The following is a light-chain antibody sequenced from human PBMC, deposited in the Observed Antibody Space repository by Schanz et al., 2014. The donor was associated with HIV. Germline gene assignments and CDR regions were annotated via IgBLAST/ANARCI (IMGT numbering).Light chain of an antibody. Sequence: EIVLTQSPATLSVSPGERATLSCRASQSVSSSLAWYQQKPGQAPRLLIYGASNRATGIPARFAGSGSGTDFTLTISSLEPEDFAVYYCQRYGTSALVTFAGGTKVEIE. CDR3: QRYGTSALVT. V-gene: IGKV3-20*01. CDR2: GAS. J-gene: IGKJ4*01. CDR1: QSVSSS.